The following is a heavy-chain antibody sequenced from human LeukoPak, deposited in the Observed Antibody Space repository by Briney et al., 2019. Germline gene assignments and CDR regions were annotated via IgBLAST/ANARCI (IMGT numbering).Heavy chain of an antibody. CDR2: IYYSGST. J-gene: IGHJ3*02. CDR1: GGSISSSGYQ. Sequence: KSSETLSLTCSVSGGSISSSGYQWAWIRQPPGKGLEWIGYIYYSGSTNYNPSLKSRVTISVDTSKNQFSLKLSSVTAADTAVYYCAREYCSSTSWAVLGDCSTLYAFDIWGQGTMVTVSS. CDR3: AREYCSSTSWAVLGDCSTLYAFDI. V-gene: IGHV4-61*05. D-gene: IGHD2-2*01.